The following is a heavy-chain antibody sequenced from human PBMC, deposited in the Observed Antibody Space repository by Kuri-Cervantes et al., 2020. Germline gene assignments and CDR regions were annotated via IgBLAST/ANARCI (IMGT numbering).Heavy chain of an antibody. CDR1: GFTFSSYA. V-gene: IGHV3-23*01. CDR2: ISGSGGST. D-gene: IGHD2-2*01. Sequence: GGSLRLSCAASGFTFSSYAMSWVRQAPGKGLEWVSAISGSGGSTYYADSVKGRFTISRDNSKNTLYLQMNSLRAEDTAVYYCAKSSAVCSSTSCSPWWDYYYMDVWGKGTTVTVSS. J-gene: IGHJ6*03. CDR3: AKSSAVCSSTSCSPWWDYYYMDV.